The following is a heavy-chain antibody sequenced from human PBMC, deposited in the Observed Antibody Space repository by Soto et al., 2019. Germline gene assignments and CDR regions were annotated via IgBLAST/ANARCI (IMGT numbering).Heavy chain of an antibody. Sequence: GGSLRLSCAASGFTFSSYSMNWVRQAPGKGLEWVSYISSSSTIYYADSVKGRFTISRDNAKNSLYLQMNSLRDEDTAVYYCARSPGRWLQMGDFDYWGQGTLVTVSS. CDR3: ARSPGRWLQMGDFDY. D-gene: IGHD3-16*01. V-gene: IGHV3-48*02. CDR2: ISSSSTI. J-gene: IGHJ4*02. CDR1: GFTFSSYS.